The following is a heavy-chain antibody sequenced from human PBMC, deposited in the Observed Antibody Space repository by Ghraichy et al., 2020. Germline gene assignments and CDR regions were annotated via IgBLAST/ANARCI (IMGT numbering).Heavy chain of an antibody. CDR1: GGSLGQYF. CDR2: IYYSGTT. D-gene: IGHD3-10*01. V-gene: IGHV4-59*01. Sequence: SETLSLTCTVSGGSLGQYFWSWIRQPPGKGLEWIGYIYYSGTTNYYPSLKSRLAIALDTSKNQFFLMLSSVTAADAAVYYCARTTYYYNTPLVFDIWGQGTIVTVSS. J-gene: IGHJ3*02. CDR3: ARTTYYYNTPLVFDI.